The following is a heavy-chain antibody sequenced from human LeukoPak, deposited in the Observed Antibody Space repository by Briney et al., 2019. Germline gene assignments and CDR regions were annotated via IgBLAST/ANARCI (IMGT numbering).Heavy chain of an antibody. CDR2: MSHTGAT. CDR3: ARHPKTFAYNSGWECFDY. D-gene: IGHD6-19*01. CDR1: GGSFSGYY. Sequence: SETLSLTCAVFGGSFSGYYWSWIRQSPEKGLEWIGEMSHTGATNYNPSLKSRVTVSVDTSKNQFSLKLSSVTAADTAVYYCARHPKTFAYNSGWECFDYWGQGTLVTVSS. J-gene: IGHJ4*02. V-gene: IGHV4-34*01.